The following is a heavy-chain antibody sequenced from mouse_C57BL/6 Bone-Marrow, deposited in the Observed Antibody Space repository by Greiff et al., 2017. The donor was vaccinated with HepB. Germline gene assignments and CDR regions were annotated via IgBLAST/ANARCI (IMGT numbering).Heavy chain of an antibody. CDR1: GYAFSSYW. CDR3: LYYYGSSYWYFDV. J-gene: IGHJ1*03. Sequence: QVQLQQSGAELVKPGASVKISCKASGYAFSSYWMNWVKQRPGKGLEWIGQIYPGDGDTNYNGKFKGKATLTADKSSSTAYMQLSSLTSEDSAVYFCLYYYGSSYWYFDVWGTGTTVTVSS. CDR2: IYPGDGDT. V-gene: IGHV1-80*01. D-gene: IGHD1-1*01.